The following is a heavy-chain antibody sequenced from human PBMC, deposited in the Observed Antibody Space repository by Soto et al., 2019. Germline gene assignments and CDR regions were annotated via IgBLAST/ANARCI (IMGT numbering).Heavy chain of an antibody. V-gene: IGHV4-34*01. J-gene: IGHJ4*02. CDR1: GGSFSSYH. CDR2: INHLTTT. D-gene: IGHD5-18*01. CDR3: ARGYDTALAPIF. Sequence: LSLTCAVYGGSFSSYHWSWIRQTPGKGLEWIGEINHLTTTNYNPSLKSRVIISLDTPKNQFSLKLSSVTAADTAVYYCARGYDTALAPIFWGQGILVTVSS.